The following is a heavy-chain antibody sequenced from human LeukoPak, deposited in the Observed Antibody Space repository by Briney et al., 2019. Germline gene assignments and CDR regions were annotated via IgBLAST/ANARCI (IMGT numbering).Heavy chain of an antibody. CDR2: IIPIFGIA. V-gene: IGHV1-69*04. CDR3: ALSPVVKDGYYGMDV. Sequence: ASVKVSCKASGGTFSSYAISWVRQAPGQGLEWMGRIIPIFGIANYAQKFQGRVTITADKSTGTACMELSSLRSEDTAVYYCALSPVVKDGYYGMDVWGQGTTVTVSS. CDR1: GGTFSSYA. J-gene: IGHJ6*02. D-gene: IGHD4-23*01.